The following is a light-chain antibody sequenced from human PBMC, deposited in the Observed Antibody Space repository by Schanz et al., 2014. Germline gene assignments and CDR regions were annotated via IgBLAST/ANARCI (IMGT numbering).Light chain of an antibody. CDR2: DVN. CDR3: CSYAGSYTWV. V-gene: IGLV2-11*01. J-gene: IGLJ3*02. CDR1: SSDVGGYDY. Sequence: QSVLTQPRSVSGSPGQSVTISCTGTSSDVGGYDYVSWYQQHPGKAPKFMIYDVNKRPSGVPDRFSGSKSGNTASLTISGLQAEDEADYYCCSYAGSYTWVFGGGTKLTVL.